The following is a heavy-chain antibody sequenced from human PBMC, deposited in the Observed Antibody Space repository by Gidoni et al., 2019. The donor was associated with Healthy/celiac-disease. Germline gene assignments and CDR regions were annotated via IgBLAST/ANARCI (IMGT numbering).Heavy chain of an antibody. CDR3: AKDMSDPFSYYYYYGMDV. CDR2: ISWNSGSI. J-gene: IGHJ6*02. V-gene: IGHV3-9*01. Sequence: EVQLVESGGGLVQPGRSLRLSCAASGFTLEDYPMHCVRQAPGKGLEWVSGISWNSGSIGYADSVKGRFTISRDNAKNSLYLQMNSLRAEDTALYYCAKDMSDPFSYYYYYGMDVWGQGTTVTDSS. D-gene: IGHD2-21*02. CDR1: GFTLEDYP.